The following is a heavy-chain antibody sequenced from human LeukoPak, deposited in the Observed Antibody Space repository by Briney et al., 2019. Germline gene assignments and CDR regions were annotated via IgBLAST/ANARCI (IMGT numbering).Heavy chain of an antibody. D-gene: IGHD4-17*01. Sequence: GSLRLSCAASGFTFSSYAMSWVRQPPGKGLEWIGEINHSGSTNYNPSLKSRVTISVDTSKNQFSLKLSSVTAADTAVYYCARRGMTTVTTNFDYLGQGTLVTVSS. CDR2: INHSGST. V-gene: IGHV4-34*01. CDR3: ARRGMTTVTTNFDY. CDR1: GFTFSSYA. J-gene: IGHJ4*02.